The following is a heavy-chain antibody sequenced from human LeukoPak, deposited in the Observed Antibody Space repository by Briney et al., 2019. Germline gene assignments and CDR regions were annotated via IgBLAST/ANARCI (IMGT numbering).Heavy chain of an antibody. J-gene: IGHJ4*02. CDR3: AKDTHDYGGKGAFDY. Sequence: GGSLRLSCAASGFTFDDYAMHRVRQAPGKGLEWVSGISWNSDSIGYADSVKGRFTISRDNAKNSLYLQMNSLRAEDTALYYCAKDTHDYGGKGAFDYWGQGTLVTVSS. CDR2: ISWNSDSI. D-gene: IGHD4-23*01. V-gene: IGHV3-9*01. CDR1: GFTFDDYA.